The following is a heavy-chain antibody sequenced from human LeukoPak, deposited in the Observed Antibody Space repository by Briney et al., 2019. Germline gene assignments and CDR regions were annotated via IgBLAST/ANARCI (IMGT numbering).Heavy chain of an antibody. CDR2: INPNSGGT. V-gene: IGHV1-2*02. CDR3: ARIEGSLEYYFDY. CDR1: GYTFSGYY. D-gene: IGHD5-24*01. J-gene: IGHJ4*02. Sequence: GASVKVSCKASGYTFSGYYMHWVRQAPGQGLEWMGWINPNSGGTKYAQKFQGRVTMTRDTSISIVYMELSRLRSDDTAVYYCARIEGSLEYYFDYWAREPWSPSPQ.